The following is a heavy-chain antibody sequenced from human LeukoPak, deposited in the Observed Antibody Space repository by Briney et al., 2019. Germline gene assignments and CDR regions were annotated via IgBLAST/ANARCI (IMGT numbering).Heavy chain of an antibody. CDR2: FDPEDGET. CDR3: ATGIVGLTGDPQLVGYYFDY. J-gene: IGHJ4*02. CDR1: GYTLTELS. Sequence: ASVKVSCKVSGYTLTELSMHWVRQAPGKGLEWMGGFDPEDGETIYAQKFQGRVTMTEDTSTDTAYMELSSLRSEDTAVYYCATGIVGLTGDPQLVGYYFDYWGQGTLVTVSS. V-gene: IGHV1-24*01. D-gene: IGHD7-27*01.